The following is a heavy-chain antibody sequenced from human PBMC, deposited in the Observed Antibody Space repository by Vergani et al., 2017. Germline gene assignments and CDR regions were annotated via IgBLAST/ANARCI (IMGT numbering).Heavy chain of an antibody. Sequence: EVQLVESGGGLVKPGGSLRLSCAASGFTFSSYSMNWVRQAPGKGLEWVSSISSSSSYIYYADSVKGRFTISRDNAKNSLYLQMNSLRAEDTAVYYCARDFCSGYPYWYFDLWGRGTLVTVSS. D-gene: IGHD3-3*01. CDR2: ISSSSSYI. J-gene: IGHJ2*01. CDR3: ARDFCSGYPYWYFDL. CDR1: GFTFSSYS. V-gene: IGHV3-21*01.